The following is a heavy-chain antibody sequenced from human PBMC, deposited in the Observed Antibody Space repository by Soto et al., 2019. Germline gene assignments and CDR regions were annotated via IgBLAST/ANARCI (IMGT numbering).Heavy chain of an antibody. V-gene: IGHV1-2*04. CDR2: INPNSGGT. J-gene: IGHJ6*02. Sequence: ASVKVSCKASGYTFTAYYMHWVRQAPGQGLERMGWINPNSGGTNYAQKFQGWVTMTRDTSISTAYMELSRLRSDDTAVYYCARDPSSSWTSQDPNYGMDVWGQGTTVTVSS. CDR1: GYTFTAYY. CDR3: ARDPSSSWTSQDPNYGMDV. D-gene: IGHD6-13*01.